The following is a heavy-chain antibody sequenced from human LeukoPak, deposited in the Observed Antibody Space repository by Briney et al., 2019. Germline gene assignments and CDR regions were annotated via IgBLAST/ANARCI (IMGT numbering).Heavy chain of an antibody. Sequence: GGSLRLSCAASGFTFSSYSMNWVRQAPGKGLEWVSYISSSSSTIYYADSVKGRFTISRDNAKNSLYLQMNSLRAEDTAVYYCAKVSKTYDLDAFDIWGQGTMVTVSS. V-gene: IGHV3-48*01. D-gene: IGHD5-12*01. CDR2: ISSSSSTI. J-gene: IGHJ3*02. CDR1: GFTFSSYS. CDR3: AKVSKTYDLDAFDI.